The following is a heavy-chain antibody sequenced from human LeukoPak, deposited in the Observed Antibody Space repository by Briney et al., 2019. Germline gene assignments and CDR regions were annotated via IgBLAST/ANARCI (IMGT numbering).Heavy chain of an antibody. D-gene: IGHD2-21*01. CDR1: GYTFTGYY. J-gene: IGHJ6*02. CDR2: INPKTGDT. Sequence: ASVKVSCKASGYTFTGYYIHWVRQAPGQGLEWMGWINPKTGDTNYAQKFQGRVTMTRDTSINTAYMDLSSLRSDDTAVYYCARHNLWSYVSYYYGMDVWGQGTTVTVSS. CDR3: ARHNLWSYVSYYYGMDV. V-gene: IGHV1-2*02.